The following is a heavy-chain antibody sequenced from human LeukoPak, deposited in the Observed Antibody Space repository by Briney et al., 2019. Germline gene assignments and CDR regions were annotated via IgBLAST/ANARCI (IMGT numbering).Heavy chain of an antibody. J-gene: IGHJ4*02. CDR3: ARVYYYDSGAYYFDY. D-gene: IGHD3-22*01. CDR2: INLNSGGT. CDR1: GYTFTGYY. Sequence: ASVKVSCKASGYTFTGYYMHWVRQAPGQGLEWMGWINLNSGGTNYAQKFQGRVTMTRDTSISTAYMELSRLRSDDTAVYYCARVYYYDSGAYYFDYWGQGTLVTVSS. V-gene: IGHV1-2*02.